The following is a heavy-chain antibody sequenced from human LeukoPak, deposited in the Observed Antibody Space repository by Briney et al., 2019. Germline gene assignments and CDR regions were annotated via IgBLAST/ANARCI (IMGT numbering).Heavy chain of an antibody. J-gene: IGHJ4*02. CDR2: IRNDGSNK. V-gene: IGHV3-30*02. Sequence: GSLRLSCGASGFTFTNYGMHWVRQAPGKGLEGVAFIRNDGSNKYYADSVKGRFTISRDNSENTLYLQMNSLRPEDTAVYYCAKDAYYDILTGYSNVRNYFHYWGQGTLVTVSS. D-gene: IGHD3-9*01. CDR3: AKDAYYDILTGYSNVRNYFHY. CDR1: GFTFTNYG.